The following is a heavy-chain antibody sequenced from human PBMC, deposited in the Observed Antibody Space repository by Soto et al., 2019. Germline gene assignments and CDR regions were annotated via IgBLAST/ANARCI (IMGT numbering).Heavy chain of an antibody. V-gene: IGHV1-2*02. CDR2: INPNSGGT. J-gene: IGHJ4*02. CDR3: ARGYYYDSSGYTFDY. Sequence: ASVKVSCKAPGYTFTGYYMHWVRQAPGQGLEWMGWINPNSGGTNYAQKFQGRVTMTRDTSISTAYMELSRLRSDDTAVYYCARGYYYDSSGYTFDYWGQGTLVTVSS. CDR1: GYTFTGYY. D-gene: IGHD3-22*01.